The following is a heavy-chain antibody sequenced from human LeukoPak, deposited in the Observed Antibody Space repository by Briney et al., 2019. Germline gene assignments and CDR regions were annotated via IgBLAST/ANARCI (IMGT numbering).Heavy chain of an antibody. CDR2: IYYTGST. J-gene: IGHJ6*03. D-gene: IGHD2-2*01. CDR3: ARARGYCSSTSCYYYYYMDV. V-gene: IGHV4-61*08. Sequence: PSQTLSLTCTVSGGSISSGGYYWSWIRQPPEKGLEWLGYIYYTGSTNYNPSLKSRVTISVDTSKNQFSLKLSSVTAADTAVYYCARARGYCSSTSCYYYYYMDVWGKGTTVTVSS. CDR1: GGSISSGGYY.